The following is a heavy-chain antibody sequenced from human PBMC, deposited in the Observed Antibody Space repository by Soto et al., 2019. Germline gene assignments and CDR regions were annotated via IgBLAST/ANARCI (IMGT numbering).Heavy chain of an antibody. J-gene: IGHJ6*01. CDR1: GFTFSDYY. Sequence: QVQLVESGGGLVKPGGSLRLSCAASGFTFSDYYMSWIRQAPGKGLEWVSYISSSSSYTNYADSVKGRFTISRDNAKKSLYLQMNSLRAEDTAVYDCAREVVVATKNYSYYGRDVWGEGTTVTVCS. CDR3: AREVVVATKNYSYYGRDV. D-gene: IGHD1-26*01. CDR2: ISSSSSYT. V-gene: IGHV3-11*06.